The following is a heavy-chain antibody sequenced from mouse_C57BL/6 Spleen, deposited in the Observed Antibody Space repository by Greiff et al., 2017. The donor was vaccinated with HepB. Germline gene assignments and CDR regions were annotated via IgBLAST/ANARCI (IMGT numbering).Heavy chain of an antibody. CDR2: IDPETGGT. V-gene: IGHV1-15*01. CDR3: TRGIYYDYGAGAY. D-gene: IGHD2-4*01. CDR1: GYTFTDYE. J-gene: IGHJ3*01. Sequence: VQLQQSGAELVRPGASVTLSCKASGYTFTDYEMHWVKRTPVHGLEWIGAIDPETGGTAYNQKFKGKAIMTADKSSSTAYMELRSLTSEDSAVYYCTRGIYYDYGAGAYWGQGTLVTVSA.